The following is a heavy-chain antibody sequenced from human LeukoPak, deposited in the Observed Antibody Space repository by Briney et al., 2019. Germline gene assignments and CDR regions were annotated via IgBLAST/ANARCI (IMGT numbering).Heavy chain of an antibody. CDR1: GFTFSSYS. J-gene: IGHJ3*02. CDR2: ISSSSSTI. V-gene: IGHV3-48*04. CDR3: ARVFRPSLTVFIIRGAFDI. D-gene: IGHD3-3*01. Sequence: GGSLRLSCAASGFTFSSYSMNWVSQAPGKGLEWVSYISSSSSTIYYADSVKGRFTISRDNAKNSLYLQMNSLRVEDTAVYYRARVFRPSLTVFIIRGAFDIWGQGTMVTVSS.